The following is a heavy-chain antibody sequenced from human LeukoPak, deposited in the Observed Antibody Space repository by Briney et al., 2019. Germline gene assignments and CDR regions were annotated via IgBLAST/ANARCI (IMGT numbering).Heavy chain of an antibody. D-gene: IGHD3-10*01. V-gene: IGHV4-39*01. Sequence: SETLSLTCTVSGDSISNSAYYWVWIRQPPGKGLEWIGTITNTGNTYSNPSLKSRVTISIDTSKTQISLKLTSVTAADTAVFYCARRTPGTSVDVWGQGTPVTVSS. CDR1: GDSISNSAYY. J-gene: IGHJ6*02. CDR3: ARRTPGTSVDV. CDR2: ITNTGNT.